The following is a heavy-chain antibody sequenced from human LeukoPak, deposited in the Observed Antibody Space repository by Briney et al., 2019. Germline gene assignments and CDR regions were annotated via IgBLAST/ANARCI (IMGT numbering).Heavy chain of an antibody. CDR2: IHYSGST. CDR1: GGSISSYY. D-gene: IGHD1-7*01. Sequence: PSETLSLTCTVSGGSISSYYWSWIRQPPGKGLEWIGYIHYSGSTHYNPSLKSRVTISVDTSKNQVSLKLRSVTAADTAVYYCARGHLVITGTTGYYYYMDVWGKGTTVTVSS. J-gene: IGHJ6*03. V-gene: IGHV4-59*01. CDR3: ARGHLVITGTTGYYYYMDV.